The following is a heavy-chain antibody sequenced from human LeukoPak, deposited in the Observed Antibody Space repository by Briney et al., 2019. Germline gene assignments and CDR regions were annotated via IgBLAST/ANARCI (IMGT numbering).Heavy chain of an antibody. CDR3: AREGGGYSGNDLKDY. Sequence: SETLSLTCTVSGGSVSNSSYYWGWIRQPPGKGLEWIGSIYYSGSTYYNPSLKSRLIISVDTSKNQFSLKLSSVTAADTAVYYCAREGGGYSGNDLKDYWGQGTLVTVSS. CDR1: GGSVSNSSYY. D-gene: IGHD5-12*01. CDR2: IYYSGST. V-gene: IGHV4-39*02. J-gene: IGHJ4*02.